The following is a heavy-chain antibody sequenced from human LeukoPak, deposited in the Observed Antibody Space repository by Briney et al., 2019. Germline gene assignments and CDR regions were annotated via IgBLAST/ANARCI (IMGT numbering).Heavy chain of an antibody. CDR3: ARDRSEDYYYYYGMDV. V-gene: IGHV3-21*01. CDR1: GFTFSSYS. J-gene: IGHJ6*02. CDR2: ISSSSYI. Sequence: GGSLRLSCAASGFTFSSYSMNWVRQAPGKGLEWVSSISSSSYIYYADSVKGRFTISRDNAKNSLYLQMNSLRAEDTAVYYCARDRSEDYYYYYGMDVWGQGTTVTVSS.